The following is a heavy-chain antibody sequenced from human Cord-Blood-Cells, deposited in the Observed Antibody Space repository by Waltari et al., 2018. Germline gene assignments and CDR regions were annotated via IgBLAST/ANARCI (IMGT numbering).Heavy chain of an antibody. CDR1: GFTFSRYG. D-gene: IGHD3-3*01. V-gene: IGHV3-30*02. CDR2: IRYDGSNK. J-gene: IGHJ4*02. Sequence: QVQLVESGGGVVQPGGSLRLSRAASGFTFSRYGLLWVRQAPGKGLEWVAFIRYDGSNKYYADSVKGRFTISRDNSKNTLYLQMNSLRAEDTAVYYCANTAYDFWSGYFDYWGQGTLVTVSS. CDR3: ANTAYDFWSGYFDY.